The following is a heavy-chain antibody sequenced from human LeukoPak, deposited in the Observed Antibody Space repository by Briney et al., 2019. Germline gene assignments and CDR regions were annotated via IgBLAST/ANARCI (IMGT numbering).Heavy chain of an antibody. D-gene: IGHD2-15*01. CDR2: ISAYNGNT. J-gene: IGHJ6*02. CDR3: ARPYCSGGSCYSPYYYGMDV. V-gene: IGHV1-18*01. Sequence: GASVKVSCKASGYTFTSYGISWVRQAPGQGLEWMGWISAYNGNTNYAQKLQGRVTMTTDTSTSTAYMGLRSLRSDDTAVYYCARPYCSGGSCYSPYYYGMDVWGQGTTVTVSS. CDR1: GYTFTSYG.